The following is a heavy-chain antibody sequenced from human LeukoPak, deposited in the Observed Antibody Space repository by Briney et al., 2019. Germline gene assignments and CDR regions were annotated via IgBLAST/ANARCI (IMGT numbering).Heavy chain of an antibody. D-gene: IGHD6-19*01. CDR1: GGSISSDH. CDR2: VFGGGST. V-gene: IGHV4-4*07. Sequence: PSETLSLTCTVSGGSISSDHWNWIRQPAGKRLEWIGRVFGGGSTNHNPSLQSRVSMSVDTSKNQFSLHLNSVTAADTAVYYCAREMAGRGKFDYWGQGILVTVSS. J-gene: IGHJ4*02. CDR3: AREMAGRGKFDY.